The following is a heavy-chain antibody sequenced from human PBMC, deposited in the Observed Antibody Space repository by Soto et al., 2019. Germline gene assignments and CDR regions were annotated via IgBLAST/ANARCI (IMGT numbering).Heavy chain of an antibody. CDR2: IYYSGST. Sequence: SETLSLTCTVSGGSISSYYWSWIRQPPGKGLEWIGYIYYSGSTNYNPPLKSRVTISVDTSKNQFSLKLSSVTAADTAVYYCARLPLYSSSWSDYYYYYGMDVWGQGTTVTVYS. V-gene: IGHV4-59*01. D-gene: IGHD6-13*01. J-gene: IGHJ6*02. CDR1: GGSISSYY. CDR3: ARLPLYSSSWSDYYYYYGMDV.